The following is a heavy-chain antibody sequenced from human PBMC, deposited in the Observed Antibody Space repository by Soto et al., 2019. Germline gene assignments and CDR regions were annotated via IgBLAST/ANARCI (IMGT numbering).Heavy chain of an antibody. CDR2: INPDGRTI. CDR3: ATAGNYRFDN. CDR1: AFSFSTSW. Sequence: EVQLVESGGTLVQPGGSLKLCCAASAFSFSTSWMHWVRQAPGEGLEWVSRINPDGRTINYADSVKGRFTISRDNAKNTLYLQINILRVEDTAVYFCATAGNYRFDNWCLGTLVTVSS. J-gene: IGHJ4*02. V-gene: IGHV3-74*01. D-gene: IGHD1-1*01.